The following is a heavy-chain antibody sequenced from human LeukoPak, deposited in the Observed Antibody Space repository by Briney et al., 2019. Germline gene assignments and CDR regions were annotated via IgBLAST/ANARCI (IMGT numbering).Heavy chain of an antibody. CDR1: GYTFTSYD. CDR3: AREYQLLGTVYNYFDP. CDR2: MNPNSGNT. D-gene: IGHD2-2*01. J-gene: IGHJ5*02. V-gene: IGHV1-8*01. Sequence: ASVKVSCKASGYTFTSYDINWVRQATGQGLEGMGWMNPNSGNTGYAQKFQGRVTMTRNTSISTAYMELTSLRSEGTAVYYCAREYQLLGTVYNYFDPWGQGTLVTVSS.